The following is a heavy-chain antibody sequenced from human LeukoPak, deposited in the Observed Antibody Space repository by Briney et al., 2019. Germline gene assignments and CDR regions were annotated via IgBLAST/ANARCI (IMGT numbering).Heavy chain of an antibody. CDR2: ISAYNGNT. D-gene: IGHD5-12*01. CDR1: GYTFTSYG. J-gene: IGHJ4*02. V-gene: IGHV1-18*01. Sequence: WASVEVSCKASGYTFTSYGISWVRQAPGQGLEWMGWISAYNGNTNYAQKLQGRVTMTTDTSTSTAYMELRSLRSDDTAVYYCARDEGYSGYDGFDYWGQGTLVTVSS. CDR3: ARDEGYSGYDGFDY.